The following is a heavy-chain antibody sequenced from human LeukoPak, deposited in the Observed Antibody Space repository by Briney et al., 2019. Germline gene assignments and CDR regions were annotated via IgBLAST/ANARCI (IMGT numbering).Heavy chain of an antibody. CDR1: GFTFSSYW. J-gene: IGHJ6*03. D-gene: IGHD6-19*01. Sequence: PGRSLRLSCAASGFTFSSYWMSWVRQAPGKGLEWVANIKQDGSEKYYVDSVKGRFTISRDNAKNSLYLQMNSLRAEDTAVYYCARHSSGWYYYYYYMDVWGKGTTVTVSS. CDR2: IKQDGSEK. V-gene: IGHV3-7*01. CDR3: ARHSSGWYYYYYYMDV.